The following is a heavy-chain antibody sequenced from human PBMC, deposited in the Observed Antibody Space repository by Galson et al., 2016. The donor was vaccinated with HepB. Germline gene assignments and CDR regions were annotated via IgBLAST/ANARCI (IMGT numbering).Heavy chain of an antibody. CDR1: GYTFVNYA. CDR2: INVANGDG. D-gene: IGHD3-16*01. V-gene: IGHV1-3*01. Sequence: SVKVSCKASGYTFVNYALHWVRQAPGQSLEWMGWINVANGDGRYSQKFQDTLTITRATSAKTVTMELSSLTSEDTSVYYSARSAVLGGRGWTHFDFWGQGTLVTVSS. J-gene: IGHJ4*02. CDR3: ARSAVLGGRGWTHFDF.